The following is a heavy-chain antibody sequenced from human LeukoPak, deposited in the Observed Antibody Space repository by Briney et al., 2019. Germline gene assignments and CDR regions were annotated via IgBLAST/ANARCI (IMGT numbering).Heavy chain of an antibody. CDR1: GFTFSDYY. V-gene: IGHV3-11*04. Sequence: GGSLRLSCAASGFTFSDYYMSWIRQAPGKGLEWGSYISGSSSYIYYADSVKGRFTISGDNAKNSLYLQVNSLRAEDTAVYYCARAETTVTRPHWFDPWGQGTLVTVSS. J-gene: IGHJ5*02. CDR3: ARAETTVTRPHWFDP. CDR2: ISGSSSYI. D-gene: IGHD4-17*01.